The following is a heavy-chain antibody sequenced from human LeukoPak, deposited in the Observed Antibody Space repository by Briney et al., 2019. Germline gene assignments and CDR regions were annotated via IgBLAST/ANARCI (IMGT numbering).Heavy chain of an antibody. CDR1: AGSITNYY. J-gene: IGHJ4*02. V-gene: IGHV4-59*08. CDR3: ARHYDGSGYYFDY. CDR2: IYYTGST. Sequence: SETLSLTCTVSAGSITNYYWSWIRQPPGKGLEWIGYIYYTGSTNYNPSLKSRVTISVDTSKNQFSLKLSSVTAADTAVYYCARHYDGSGYYFDYWGQGTLVTVSS. D-gene: IGHD3-22*01.